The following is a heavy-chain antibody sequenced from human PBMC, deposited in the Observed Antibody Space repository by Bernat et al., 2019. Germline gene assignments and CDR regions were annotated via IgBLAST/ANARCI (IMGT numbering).Heavy chain of an antibody. CDR3: AKESRSGAFDI. CDR2: IRYDGSNK. V-gene: IGHV3-30*02. Sequence: QVQLVESGGGVVQPGGSLRLSCAASGFTFSSYGMHWVRQAPGKGLEWVAFIRYDGSNKYYADSVKGRFTISRDNSKNTLYLQMNSLGAEDTGVYYCAKESRSGAFDIWGQGTMVTVSS. J-gene: IGHJ3*02. CDR1: GFTFSSYG. D-gene: IGHD3-10*01.